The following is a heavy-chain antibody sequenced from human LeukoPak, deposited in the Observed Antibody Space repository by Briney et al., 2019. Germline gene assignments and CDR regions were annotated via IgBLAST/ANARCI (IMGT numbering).Heavy chain of an antibody. V-gene: IGHV1-18*01. D-gene: IGHD1-26*01. J-gene: IGHJ4*02. CDR3: GVGATTMDY. CDR2: ISAYNGNT. CDR1: GYTFTSYG. Sequence: ASVKVSCKASGYTFTSYGISWVRQAPGQGLEWMGWISAYNGNTNYAQKLQGRVTMTTDTSTSTAYVELRSLRSDDTAVYYCGVGATTMDYWGQGTLVTVSS.